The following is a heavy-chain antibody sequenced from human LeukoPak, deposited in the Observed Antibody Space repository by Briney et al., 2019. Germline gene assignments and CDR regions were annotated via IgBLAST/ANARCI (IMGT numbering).Heavy chain of an antibody. CDR3: ARLFDYERLVFDY. Sequence: SETLSLICTVSGGSISNYYWSWIRQPPGKALEWIGFIYYSGSTNYNPSLKSRVTMSVDTSKNQFSLKLSSVTAADTAVYYCARLFDYERLVFDYWGQGTLVTVSS. J-gene: IGHJ4*02. CDR1: GGSISNYY. CDR2: IYYSGST. D-gene: IGHD4-17*01. V-gene: IGHV4-59*08.